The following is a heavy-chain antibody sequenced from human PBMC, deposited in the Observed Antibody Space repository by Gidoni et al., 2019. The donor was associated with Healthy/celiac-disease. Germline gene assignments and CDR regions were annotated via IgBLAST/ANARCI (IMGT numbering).Heavy chain of an antibody. CDR2: ISGSGGST. D-gene: IGHD3-10*01. CDR3: AKDGGYYGSGSYYNYFDY. Sequence: EVQLLESGGGLVQPGGSLSLSCAAPGFPFRSYAMSWVRQAPGKGLEWVSAISGSGGSTYYADSVKGRFTISRDNSKNTLYLQMNSLRAEDTAVYYCAKDGGYYGSGSYYNYFDYWGQGTLVTVSS. CDR1: GFPFRSYA. V-gene: IGHV3-23*01. J-gene: IGHJ4*02.